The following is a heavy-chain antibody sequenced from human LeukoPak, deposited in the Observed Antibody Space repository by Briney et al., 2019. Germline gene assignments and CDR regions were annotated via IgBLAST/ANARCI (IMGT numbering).Heavy chain of an antibody. CDR1: GFTFSSYS. V-gene: IGHV3-21*01. CDR3: ARDLGVITMQT. J-gene: IGHJ4*02. Sequence: GGSLRLSCAASGFTFSSYSMNWVRQAPGKGLEWVSSISSSSSYIYYADSVKGRFTISRDNAKNSLYLQMNSLRAEDTAVYYCARDLGVITMQTWGQGTLVTVSS. CDR2: ISSSSSYI. D-gene: IGHD3-22*01.